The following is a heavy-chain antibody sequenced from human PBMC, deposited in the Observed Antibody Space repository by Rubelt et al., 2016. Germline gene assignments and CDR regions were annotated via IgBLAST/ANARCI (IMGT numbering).Heavy chain of an antibody. CDR1: GGSISSSTYY. CDR3: AGVGVMCYYDGMDV. Sequence: QLQLQESGPGLVKASETLSLTCSVSGGSISSSTYYWGWIRQPPGKGLEWIGYIYYTGGTTYNPSLKSRVTISVDTSKNQFARKRRSVTAADTSGYYCAGVGVMCYYDGMDVWGQGTTVTVSS. J-gene: IGHJ6*02. CDR2: IYYTGGT. D-gene: IGHD3-3*01. V-gene: IGHV4-61*05.